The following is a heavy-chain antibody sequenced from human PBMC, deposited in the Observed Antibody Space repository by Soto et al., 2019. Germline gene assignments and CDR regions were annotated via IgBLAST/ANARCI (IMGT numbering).Heavy chain of an antibody. J-gene: IGHJ4*02. CDR1: GGSISSYY. V-gene: IGHV4-59*08. CDR2: TYYSGST. D-gene: IGHD3-10*01. Sequence: QVQLQESGPGLVKPSETLSLTCTVSGGSISSYYWSWIRQPPGKGLEWIGYTYYSGSTNYNPSLKSRVSISVDTSKNPFSLKLSSVTAADPAVYYCARLWGWFGDYWGQGTLVTVSS. CDR3: ARLWGWFGDY.